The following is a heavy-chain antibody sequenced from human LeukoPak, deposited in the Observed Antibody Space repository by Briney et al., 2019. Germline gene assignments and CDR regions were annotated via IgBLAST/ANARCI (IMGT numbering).Heavy chain of an antibody. CDR2: INGDGTKT. CDR3: AREGPLDY. CDR1: GFIFSSHW. Sequence: GGSLRLSCASSGFIFSSHWMHWVRQAPGKGLEWASRINGDGTKTNYADSVKGRFIVSRDNARNTLFLQMDSLRDEDTAVYYCAREGPLDYWGQGTLVTVSS. J-gene: IGHJ4*02. V-gene: IGHV3-74*01.